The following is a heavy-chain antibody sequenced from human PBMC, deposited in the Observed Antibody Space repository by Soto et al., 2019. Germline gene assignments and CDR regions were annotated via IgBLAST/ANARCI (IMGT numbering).Heavy chain of an antibody. Sequence: GGSLRLSCAASGFTFSSYEMKWVRQAPGKGLEWVSYISSSGSTIYYADSVKGRFTMSRDNAKNSLYLQMNSLRAEDTAVYYCSRDHAVEFAWGQGTLVPVSS. J-gene: IGHJ5*02. CDR3: SRDHAVEFA. CDR2: ISSSGSTI. CDR1: GFTFSSYE. V-gene: IGHV3-48*03.